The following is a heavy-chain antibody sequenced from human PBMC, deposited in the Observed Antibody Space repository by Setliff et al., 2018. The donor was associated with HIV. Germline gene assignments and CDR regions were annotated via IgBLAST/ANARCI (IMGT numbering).Heavy chain of an antibody. CDR1: GYTFTSYG. V-gene: IGHV1-18*01. D-gene: IGHD4-17*01. Sequence: ASVKVSCKASGYTFTSYGISWVRQAPGQGLEWMGWISAYNGNTNYAQKVQGRVTMTTDTSTSTAYMELRSLRSDDTAVYYCARDGSKADYGDYQGYWYFDLWGRGTLVTVSS. CDR3: ARDGSKADYGDYQGYWYFDL. CDR2: ISAYNGNT. J-gene: IGHJ2*01.